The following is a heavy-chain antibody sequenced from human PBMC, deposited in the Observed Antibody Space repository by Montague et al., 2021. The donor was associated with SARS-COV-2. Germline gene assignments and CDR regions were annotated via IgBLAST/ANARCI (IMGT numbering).Heavy chain of an antibody. J-gene: IGHJ4*02. CDR1: GFTFSSYE. V-gene: IGHV3-48*03. Sequence: SLRLSLSASGFTFSSYEMNWVRKAPGKGLEWVSYTTSTGSTIYYADSVQGRFTISRDNAKKSLYLQMNSLRAEDTAVYYCARNKFPAAFDFWGQGTLVTVSS. CDR3: ARNKFPAAFDF. D-gene: IGHD2-2*01. CDR2: TTSTGSTI.